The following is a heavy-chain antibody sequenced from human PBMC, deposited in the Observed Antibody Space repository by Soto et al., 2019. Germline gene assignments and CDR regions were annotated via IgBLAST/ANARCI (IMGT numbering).Heavy chain of an antibody. Sequence: ASVKVSCKASGYAFTGYYMHWVRQAPGQGLEWMGWIDPNSGGTNYAQKFQGWVTMTRDTSINTAYMELSRLRSDDTAVYYCARADTMVRGVIGAFDIWGQGTMVTVSS. CDR1: GYAFTGYY. J-gene: IGHJ3*02. D-gene: IGHD3-10*01. V-gene: IGHV1-2*04. CDR3: ARADTMVRGVIGAFDI. CDR2: IDPNSGGT.